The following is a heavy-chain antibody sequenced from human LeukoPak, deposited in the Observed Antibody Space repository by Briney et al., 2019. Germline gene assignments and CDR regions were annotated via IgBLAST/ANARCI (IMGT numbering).Heavy chain of an antibody. Sequence: SETLSLTCAVYGGSFSGYYWSWIRQPPGKGLEWIGEINHIGSTNYNPSLKSRVRMSVDTSRKHVSLKLMCVTDADTAVYYRARGPGYCSGGSCYTFDYWGQGTLVTVSS. J-gene: IGHJ4*02. V-gene: IGHV4-34*01. CDR1: GGSFSGYY. D-gene: IGHD2-15*01. CDR3: ARGPGYCSGGSCYTFDY. CDR2: INHIGST.